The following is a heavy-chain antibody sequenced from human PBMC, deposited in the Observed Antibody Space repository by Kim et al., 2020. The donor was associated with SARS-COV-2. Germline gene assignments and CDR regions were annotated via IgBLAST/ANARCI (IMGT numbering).Heavy chain of an antibody. D-gene: IGHD1-1*01. CDR2: INSDGSST. J-gene: IGHJ6*02. V-gene: IGHV3-74*01. CDR3: ARGMAIGDSATRTHV. Sequence: GGSLRLSCAASGFTFSRYWMHWVRHAPGKGLVWVSRINSDGSSTTYADSVKGRFTISRDNAKKTLYLQMNSLRAEDTAVYYCARGMAIGDSATRTHVWGQGTTVIVSS. CDR1: GFTFSRYW.